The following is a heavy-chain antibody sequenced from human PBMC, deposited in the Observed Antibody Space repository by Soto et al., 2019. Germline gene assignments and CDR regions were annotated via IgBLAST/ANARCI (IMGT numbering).Heavy chain of an antibody. J-gene: IGHJ5*02. CDR1: GFIFETFG. CDR3: AKNQGVELVPLATVDWFDP. Sequence: EVVLLESGGGLEQPGGSLRLSCAASGFIFETFGMSWVRQAPGKGLEWISSIRGSGFKKYYADSVKGRFTISRDNSKSTVYLELNNLSAEDTAVYHCAKNQGVELVPLATVDWFDPWGQGSVVTVSS. V-gene: IGHV3-23*01. D-gene: IGHD1-26*01. CDR2: IRGSGFKK.